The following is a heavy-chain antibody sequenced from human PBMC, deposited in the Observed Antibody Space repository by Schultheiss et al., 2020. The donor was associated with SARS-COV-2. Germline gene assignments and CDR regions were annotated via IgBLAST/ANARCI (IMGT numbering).Heavy chain of an antibody. CDR1: GFTFSSYS. CDR2: ISSSSSYI. Sequence: GGSLRLSCAASGFTFSSYSMNWVRQAPGKGLEWVSSISSSSSYIYYADSVKGRFTISRDNSKNTLYLQMNSLRAEDTAVYYCARDRHYDFWSGYYQGWFDPWGQGTLVTVSS. D-gene: IGHD3-3*01. CDR3: ARDRHYDFWSGYYQGWFDP. J-gene: IGHJ5*02. V-gene: IGHV3-21*01.